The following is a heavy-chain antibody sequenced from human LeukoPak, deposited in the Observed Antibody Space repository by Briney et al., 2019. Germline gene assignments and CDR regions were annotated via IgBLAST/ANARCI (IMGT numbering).Heavy chain of an antibody. V-gene: IGHV3-7*01. CDR2: IKQDGSEK. J-gene: IGHJ4*02. CDR3: ARVSLSNSRDY. Sequence: GGSLRLSCPASGFSFSSYWMSWVRQAPGKGLEWVATIKQDGSEKYFVDSVKGRFTISRDNAKNSLYLQMNSLRAEDTAVYYCARVSLSNSRDYWGQGTLVTVSS. CDR1: GFSFSSYW. D-gene: IGHD2-2*01.